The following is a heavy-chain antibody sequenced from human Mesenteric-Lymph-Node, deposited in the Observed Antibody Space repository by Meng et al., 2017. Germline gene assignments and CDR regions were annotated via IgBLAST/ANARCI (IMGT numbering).Heavy chain of an antibody. V-gene: IGHV3-72*01. Sequence: GESLKISCAVSGFPLSDHHMDWVRQAPGTGPEWVGRIRNKANSYNTEYAASVKGRFTISRDDSESSVYLQMDSLKSEDTAVYYCATGYSSSWYPYWGQGTLVTVSS. CDR1: GFPLSDHH. J-gene: IGHJ4*02. CDR2: IRNKANSYNT. CDR3: ATGYSSSWYPY. D-gene: IGHD6-13*01.